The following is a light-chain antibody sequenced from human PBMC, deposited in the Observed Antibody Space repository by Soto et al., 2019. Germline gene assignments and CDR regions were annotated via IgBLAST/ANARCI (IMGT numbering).Light chain of an antibody. V-gene: IGLV2-8*01. CDR2: EVN. Sequence: QSALTQPPSASGSPGQSVTISCTGTSSDVGGYNYVSWYQQHPGKAPKLMIYEVNKRPSGVPDRFSASKSGNTASLTVSGLQAEDEAAYSSSSYAGSHILFGPGTNVPV. CDR1: SSDVGGYNY. J-gene: IGLJ1*01. CDR3: SSYAGSHIL.